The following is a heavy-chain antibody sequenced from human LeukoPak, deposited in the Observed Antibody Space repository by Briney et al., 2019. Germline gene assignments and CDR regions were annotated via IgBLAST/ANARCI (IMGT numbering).Heavy chain of an antibody. J-gene: IGHJ4*02. Sequence: SRTLSLTCAISGDSVSSSSSAWNWIRQSPSRGLEWLGRTYYRSKWHNDYAVSVNSRITINPDTSKNQFSLQLNSVTPEDTAVYYCARNYRPDFDFWGQGTLVTVSS. D-gene: IGHD1-7*01. CDR2: TYYRSKWHN. V-gene: IGHV6-1*01. CDR3: ARNYRPDFDF. CDR1: GDSVSSSSSA.